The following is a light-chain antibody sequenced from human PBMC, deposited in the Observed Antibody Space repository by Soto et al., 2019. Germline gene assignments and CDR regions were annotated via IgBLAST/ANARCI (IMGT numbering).Light chain of an antibody. V-gene: IGKV1-5*03. Sequence: DIQMTQSPSTLSASVGDRVTITCRASQSISSWLAWYQQKPGRAPKLLIYKASSLESGVPSRFSGSGSGTEFTLTISSLQPDGFATYYCQQYNSQWTFGQGTKVDIK. CDR1: QSISSW. CDR2: KAS. J-gene: IGKJ1*01. CDR3: QQYNSQWT.